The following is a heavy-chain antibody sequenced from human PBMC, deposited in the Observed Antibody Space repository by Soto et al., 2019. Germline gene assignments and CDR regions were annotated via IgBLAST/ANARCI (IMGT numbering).Heavy chain of an antibody. CDR3: AGDGAVAGTVDACDI. CDR1: GGSISSGGYY. Sequence: QVQLQESGPGLVKPSQTLSLTCTVSGGSISSGGYYWSWIRQHPGKGLEWIGYIYYSGSTYYNPSLTSRIPNSVHTSKNQFSRNLGSVTAADTAVYYCAGDGAVAGTVDACDIWGQGTMVTVSS. V-gene: IGHV4-31*03. J-gene: IGHJ3*02. CDR2: IYYSGST. D-gene: IGHD6-19*01.